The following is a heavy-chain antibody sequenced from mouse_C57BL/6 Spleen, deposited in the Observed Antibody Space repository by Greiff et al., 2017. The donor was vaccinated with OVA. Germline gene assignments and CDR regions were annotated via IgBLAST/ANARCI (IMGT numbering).Heavy chain of an antibody. CDR3: ATGVNYCGSSPCWYFDV. Sequence: VQLQQPGAELMKPGASVKLSCKATGYTFTGYWIEWVKQRPGHGLEWIGEILPGSGSTNYNEKFKGKATFTADTSSNTAYMQLSSLTTEDSTIYYCATGVNYCGSSPCWYFDVWGTGTTVTVSS. CDR1: GYTFTGYW. V-gene: IGHV1-9*01. CDR2: ILPGSGST. D-gene: IGHD1-1*01. J-gene: IGHJ1*03.